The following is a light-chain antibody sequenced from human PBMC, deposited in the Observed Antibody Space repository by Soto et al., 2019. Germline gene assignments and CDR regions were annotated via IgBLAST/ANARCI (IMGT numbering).Light chain of an antibody. V-gene: IGLV4-69*01. Sequence: QPVLTQSPSASASLGASFKLTCTLTSGHSSYAIAWHQQQPEKGPRYLMKLNSDGSHNKGDGIPDRFSGSSSGAECYLTISSLQSEDEAIYYCQTWDTGTWVFGGGTKLTVL. J-gene: IGLJ3*02. CDR1: SGHSSYA. CDR2: LNSDGSH. CDR3: QTWDTGTWV.